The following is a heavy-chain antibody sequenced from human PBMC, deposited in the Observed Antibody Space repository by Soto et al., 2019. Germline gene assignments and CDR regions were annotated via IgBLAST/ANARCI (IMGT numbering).Heavy chain of an antibody. CDR3: ARDVAADDH. V-gene: IGHV1-46*01. D-gene: IGHD2-15*01. J-gene: IGHJ4*02. Sequence: QVQLVQSGAEVKKPGASVKVSCRTSGYTFTHYYIPWVRQATGQGLEWLAIINPASGSTNYAQDFQSTVTLTMDTSTTTVYMELSGLRAEDTASFYWARDVAADDHWGQGTLVNVSS. CDR1: GYTFTHYY. CDR2: INPASGST.